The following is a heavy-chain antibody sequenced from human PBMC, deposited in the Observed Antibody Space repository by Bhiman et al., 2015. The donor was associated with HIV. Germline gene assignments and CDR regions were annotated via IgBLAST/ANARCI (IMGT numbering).Heavy chain of an antibody. CDR2: ISGSGGST. J-gene: IGHJ4*02. CDR3: ASGSGSVNFDY. V-gene: IGHV3-23*01. D-gene: IGHD3-10*01. CDR1: GFTFSSYA. Sequence: EVQLLESGGGLVQPGGSLRLSCAASGFTFSSYAMSWVRQAPGKGLEWVSVISGSGGSTYYADSVKGRFTISRDNAKNSLYLQMNSLRAEDTAVYYCASGSGSVNFDYWGQGTLVTVSS.